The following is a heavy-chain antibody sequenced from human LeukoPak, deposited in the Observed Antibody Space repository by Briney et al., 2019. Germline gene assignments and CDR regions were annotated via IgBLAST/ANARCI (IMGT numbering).Heavy chain of an antibody. D-gene: IGHD4-23*01. V-gene: IGHV3-9*01. CDR3: ARGLRWGRYYYGMDV. Sequence: PGRSLRLSCAASGFTFDDYAMHWVRQAPGKGLEWVSGISWNSGSIGYADSVKGRFTIYRDNAKNSLYLQMNSLRAEDTAVYYCARGLRWGRYYYGMDVWGQGTTVTVSS. CDR1: GFTFDDYA. J-gene: IGHJ6*02. CDR2: ISWNSGSI.